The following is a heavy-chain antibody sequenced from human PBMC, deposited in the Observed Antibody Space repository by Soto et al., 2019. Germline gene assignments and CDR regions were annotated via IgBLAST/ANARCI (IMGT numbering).Heavy chain of an antibody. CDR2: IWYDGSNK. D-gene: IGHD1-1*01. J-gene: IGHJ3*02. CDR1: GFNFNSYG. Sequence: QVQLVESGGGVVQPGRSLRLSCAASGFNFNSYGMHWVRQAPGKGLEWVAVIWYDGSNKYYADSVKGRFTLSRDNSKNTRYLQMNSLRVEDTAVYYCVRDTTGAFDIWGQGTMVTVSS. CDR3: VRDTTGAFDI. V-gene: IGHV3-33*01.